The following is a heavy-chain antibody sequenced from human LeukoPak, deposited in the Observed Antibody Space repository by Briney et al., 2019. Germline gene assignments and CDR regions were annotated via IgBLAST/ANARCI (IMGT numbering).Heavy chain of an antibody. J-gene: IGHJ4*02. D-gene: IGHD3-10*01. Sequence: GRSLRPSCTASGFTSGDYAISWVRPAPGKGRGWVGFIRSKAYGRTTEYAASVKGRFTISRDDSKSIAYLQMNSLKTEDTAVYYCTRVLLWFGELLSFDYWGQGTLVTVSS. CDR3: TRVLLWFGELLSFDY. CDR1: GFTSGDYA. V-gene: IGHV3-49*04. CDR2: IRSKAYGRTT.